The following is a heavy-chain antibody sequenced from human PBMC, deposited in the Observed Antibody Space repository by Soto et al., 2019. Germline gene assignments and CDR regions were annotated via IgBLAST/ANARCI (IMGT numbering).Heavy chain of an antibody. V-gene: IGHV3-23*01. Sequence: GGSLRLSCAASGFSFSTYAMSWVRQAPGKGLEWVSGISGSGGTTYYADSVKGRFTISRDNSRNTRYLQVNSLRAEDTAVYYCAKDQAAAGTISRYFQHWGQGTLVTVSS. CDR1: GFSFSTYA. D-gene: IGHD6-13*01. CDR3: AKDQAAAGTISRYFQH. CDR2: ISGSGGTT. J-gene: IGHJ1*01.